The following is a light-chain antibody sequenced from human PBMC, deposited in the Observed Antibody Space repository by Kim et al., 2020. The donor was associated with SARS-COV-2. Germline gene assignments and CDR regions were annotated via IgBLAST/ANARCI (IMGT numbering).Light chain of an antibody. CDR3: HQYDKFPQT. Sequence: ASIGDRVTITCQASQDINDKLDWYQQKPGKVPKLLIYDATRLETGVPSRFSGSGSGTDFTLTISSLQPEDIATYYCHQYDKFPQTFGQGTKVDIK. CDR1: QDINDK. V-gene: IGKV1-33*01. J-gene: IGKJ1*01. CDR2: DAT.